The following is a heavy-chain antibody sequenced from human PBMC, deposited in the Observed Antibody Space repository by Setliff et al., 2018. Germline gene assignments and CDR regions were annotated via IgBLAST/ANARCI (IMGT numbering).Heavy chain of an antibody. D-gene: IGHD3-9*01. CDR2: ISSSSSYI. CDR3: ASAIDILTGYFPY. J-gene: IGHJ4*02. Sequence: GGSLRLSCAASGFTFSTYSFNWVRQAPGKGLEWVSSISSSSSYIYYADSVKGRFTISRDNAKNSLYLQMNSLRAEDTAVYYCASAIDILTGYFPYWGQGTLVTVSS. CDR1: GFTFSTYS. V-gene: IGHV3-21*01.